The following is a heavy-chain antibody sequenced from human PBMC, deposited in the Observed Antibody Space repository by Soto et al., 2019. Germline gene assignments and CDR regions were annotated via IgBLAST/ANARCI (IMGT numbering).Heavy chain of an antibody. CDR3: ARVDAVVGNWFDP. CDR1: GYTFTGNY. D-gene: IGHD6-19*01. V-gene: IGHV1-2*02. Sequence: GASVKVSCKASGYTFTGNYIHWVRQAPGQGLEWLGWINPNSGSTTYAQKFQGRVTMTRDTSISTAYMELSSLRSDDTAVFYCARVDAVVGNWFDPWGQGALVTVSS. J-gene: IGHJ5*02. CDR2: INPNSGST.